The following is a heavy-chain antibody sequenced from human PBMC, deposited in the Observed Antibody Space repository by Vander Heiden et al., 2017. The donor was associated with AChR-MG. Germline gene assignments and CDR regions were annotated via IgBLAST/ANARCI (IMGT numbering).Heavy chain of an antibody. CDR1: GGSISSSSYY. V-gene: IGHV4-39*01. CDR3: ARLRGGYSYGYVDY. J-gene: IGHJ4*02. Sequence: QLQLQESGPGLVKPSETLSLTCTVSGGSISSSSYYWGWIRQPPGKGREWIGSIYYSGSTYYNPSLKSRVTISVYTSKNQFSLKLSSVTAADTAVYYCARLRGGYSYGYVDYWGQGTLVTVSS. CDR2: IYYSGST. D-gene: IGHD5-18*01.